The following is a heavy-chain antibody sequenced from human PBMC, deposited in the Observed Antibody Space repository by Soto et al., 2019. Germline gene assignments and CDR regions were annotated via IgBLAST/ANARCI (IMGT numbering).Heavy chain of an antibody. D-gene: IGHD3-16*01. CDR1: GGSMSSHY. CDR2: ISYSGSS. J-gene: IGHJ4*02. CDR3: ARADPDASVGF. Sequence: TSETLSLTCTVSGGSMSSHYWTWLRQPPGKGLEWIGYISYSGSSYYNPSLKSRVTISAATSRNQFSLRLTSVIAADTAVYFCARADPDASVGFWGQGTLVTVSS. V-gene: IGHV4-59*11.